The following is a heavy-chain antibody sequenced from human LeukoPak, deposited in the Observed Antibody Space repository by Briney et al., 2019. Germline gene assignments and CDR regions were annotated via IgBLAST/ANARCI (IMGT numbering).Heavy chain of an antibody. J-gene: IGHJ6*02. V-gene: IGHV1-69*13. CDR1: GGTSSSYA. D-gene: IGHD2-2*01. CDR3: ASCSSTSCYGSSDYGMDV. Sequence: ASVKVSCKASGGTSSSYAISWVRQAPGQGLEWMGGIIPIFGTANYAQKFQGRVTITADESTSTAYMELSSLRSEDTAVYYCASCSSTSCYGSSDYGMDVWGQGTTVTVSS. CDR2: IIPIFGTA.